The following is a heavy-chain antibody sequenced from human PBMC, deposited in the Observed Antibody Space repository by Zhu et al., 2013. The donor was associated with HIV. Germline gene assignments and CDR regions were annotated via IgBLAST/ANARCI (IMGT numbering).Heavy chain of an antibody. CDR3: AKVVVPASLYYYYGMDV. Sequence: VQLVESGGGVVQPGRSLRLSCAASGFTFSSYGMHWVRQAPGKGLEWVAVISYDGSNKYYADSVKGRFTISRDNSKNTLYLQMNSLRAEDTAVYYCAKVVVPASLYYYYGMDVWGQGTTVTVSS. J-gene: IGHJ6*02. V-gene: IGHV3-30*18. D-gene: IGHD2-2*01. CDR2: ISYDGSNK. CDR1: GFTFSSYG.